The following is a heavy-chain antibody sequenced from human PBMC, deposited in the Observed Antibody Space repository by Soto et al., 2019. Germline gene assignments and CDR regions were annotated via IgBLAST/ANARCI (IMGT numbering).Heavy chain of an antibody. D-gene: IGHD1-20*01. CDR1: GIFFSSYG. CDR3: MTPGSADHSDS. V-gene: IGHV3-30*03. CDR2: ISHDGSSM. Sequence: QVQLVESGGGVVQAGRSLRLSCAVSGIFFSSYGMHWVRQAPGKGLEWVALISHDGSSMFYGDSVRGRFTISRDNSRDMVFLQMSGLRPETTALYYGMTPGSADHSDSWGQGTRFTFSS. J-gene: IGHJ4*02.